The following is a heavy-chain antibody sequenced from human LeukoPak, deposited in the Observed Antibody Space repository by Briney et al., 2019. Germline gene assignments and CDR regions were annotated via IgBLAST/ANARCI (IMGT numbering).Heavy chain of an antibody. D-gene: IGHD1-26*01. J-gene: IGHJ4*02. CDR1: GFTFSSYE. V-gene: IGHV3-48*03. CDR2: ISSSGNTI. CDR3: ARAIRYSGSYPYYFDY. Sequence: PGGSLRLSCAASGFTFSSYEMNWVRQAPGKGLEWVSYISSSGNTIYYADSVKGRFTISRDNAKNSLYLQMNSLRAEDTAVYYCARAIRYSGSYPYYFDYWGQGTLVTVSS.